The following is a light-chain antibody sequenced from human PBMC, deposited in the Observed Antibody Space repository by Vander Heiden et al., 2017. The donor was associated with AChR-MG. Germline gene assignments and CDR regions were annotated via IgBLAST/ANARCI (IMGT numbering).Light chain of an antibody. CDR1: SSDVGGYNY. J-gene: IGLJ2*01. CDR2: DVN. CDR3: SSYTTSSTLV. V-gene: IGLV2-14*03. Sequence: QSALTQPASVSGSPGPSITISCTGTSSDVGGYNYVSWYQHHPGKAPKLMIYDVNNRPSGVSNRFSGSKSGNTASLTISGLQAEDEADYYCSSYTTSSTLVFGGGTKLTVL.